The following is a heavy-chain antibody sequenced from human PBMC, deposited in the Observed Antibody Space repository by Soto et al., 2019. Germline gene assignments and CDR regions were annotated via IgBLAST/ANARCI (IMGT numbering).Heavy chain of an antibody. CDR2: LSSSSGHI. J-gene: IGHJ4*02. D-gene: IGHD1-26*01. V-gene: IGHV3-21*01. CDR3: VRHWLATREFDY. Sequence: GGSLRLSCAASGFTFSSYSMNWVRQAPGKGLKWVSSLSSSSGHIYYADSVKGRFTISRDNAKNSLYLQMNSLRAEDTAVYYCVRHWLATREFDYWGQGTLVTVSS. CDR1: GFTFSSYS.